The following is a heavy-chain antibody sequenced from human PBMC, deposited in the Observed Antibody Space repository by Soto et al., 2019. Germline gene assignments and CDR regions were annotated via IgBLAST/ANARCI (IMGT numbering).Heavy chain of an antibody. CDR2: ISYSGSTSY. D-gene: IGHD4-4*01. Sequence: PSETLSLTCTVPGGSISSSDYYWGWVRQPPGKGLEWIGHISYSGSTSYSYSPSLESRVAISVDPSKKHFSLNLSSVTAADTAVYFCARLLTTSSPYFDYWGQGALVTVSS. J-gene: IGHJ4*01. V-gene: IGHV4-39*02. CDR1: GGSISSSDYY. CDR3: ARLLTTSSPYFDY.